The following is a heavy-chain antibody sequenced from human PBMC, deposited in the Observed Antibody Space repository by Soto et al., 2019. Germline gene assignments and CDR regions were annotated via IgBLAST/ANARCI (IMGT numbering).Heavy chain of an antibody. Sequence: SVKVSCKASGGTFSSYAISWVRQAPGQGLEWMGGIIPIFGTANYAQKFQGRVTITADESTSTAYMELSSLRSEDTAVYYCAGLTTVTTLYYFDYWGQGTLVTVSS. CDR3: AGLTTVTTLYYFDY. D-gene: IGHD4-17*01. J-gene: IGHJ4*02. CDR1: GGTFSSYA. CDR2: IIPIFGTA. V-gene: IGHV1-69*13.